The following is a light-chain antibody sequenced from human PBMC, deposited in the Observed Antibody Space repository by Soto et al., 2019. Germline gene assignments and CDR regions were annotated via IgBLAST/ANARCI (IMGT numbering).Light chain of an antibody. CDR1: SSDVGGYNY. CDR3: SSYISSSPPYA. Sequence: QSALTQPASVSGSPGQSITISCTGTSSDVGGYNYVSWYQQHPGKAPKLMIYEVSNRPSGVSNRFSGSKSGNTASLTISGLQADDEGDYYCSSYISSSPPYAFGTGPKVTDL. J-gene: IGLJ1*01. V-gene: IGLV2-14*01. CDR2: EVS.